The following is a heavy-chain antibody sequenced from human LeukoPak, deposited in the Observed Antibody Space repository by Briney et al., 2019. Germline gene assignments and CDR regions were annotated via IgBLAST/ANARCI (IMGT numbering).Heavy chain of an antibody. CDR3: ARVGVNVIDY. D-gene: IGHD2-21*01. Sequence: PSETLSLTCTVSGGSISGYYWSWVRQSPEKGLESIGFIYSTGSTSYNPSLRSRVTISVDTSKNQFSLKLSSVTAADTAVYYCARVGVNVIDYWGQGTLVTVSS. J-gene: IGHJ4*02. V-gene: IGHV4-59*01. CDR2: IYSTGST. CDR1: GGSISGYY.